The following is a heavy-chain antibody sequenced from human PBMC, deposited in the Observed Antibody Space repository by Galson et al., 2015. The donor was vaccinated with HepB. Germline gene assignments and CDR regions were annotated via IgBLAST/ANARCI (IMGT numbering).Heavy chain of an antibody. CDR1: GGSTSSNTYY. D-gene: IGHD2-15*01. Sequence: TLSLTCAVFGGSTSSNTYYWSWIRQPPGRGLAWIGSIYYTGTTYYHPSLKSRVTISLDTSKNHFSLKLRSVTAADTAVYYCARHVGESGSYGMDVWGQGTTVSVSS. CDR3: ARHVGESGSYGMDV. CDR2: IYYTGTT. V-gene: IGHV4-39*01. J-gene: IGHJ6*02.